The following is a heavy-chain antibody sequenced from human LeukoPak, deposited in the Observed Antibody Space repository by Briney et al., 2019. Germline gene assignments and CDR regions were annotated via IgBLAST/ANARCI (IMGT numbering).Heavy chain of an antibody. CDR2: INHSGST. D-gene: IGHD5-12*01. Sequence: KTSETLSLTCAVYGGSFSGYYWSWIRQPPGKGLEWIGEINHSGSTNYNPSLKSRVTISVDTSKNQFSLKLSSVTAADTAVYYCARHRMVATFYTLYFDYWGQGTLVTVSS. CDR1: GGSFSGYY. V-gene: IGHV4-34*01. J-gene: IGHJ4*02. CDR3: ARHRMVATFYTLYFDY.